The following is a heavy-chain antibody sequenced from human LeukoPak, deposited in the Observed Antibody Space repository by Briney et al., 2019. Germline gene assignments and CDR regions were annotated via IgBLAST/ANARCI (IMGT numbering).Heavy chain of an antibody. D-gene: IGHD6-19*01. V-gene: IGHV1-3*01. CDR2: INAANGNA. CDR1: GYTPSSFA. J-gene: IGHJ6*02. Sequence: ASVKVSCKASGYTPSSFAMHWVRQAPGQRLEWMGRINAANGNAEYSQKFQGRVIVTTDTSANTVYMELSSLRSEDTAVYYCARDGKHIAVPGVRYPMDVWGQGTAVTVSS. CDR3: ARDGKHIAVPGVRYPMDV.